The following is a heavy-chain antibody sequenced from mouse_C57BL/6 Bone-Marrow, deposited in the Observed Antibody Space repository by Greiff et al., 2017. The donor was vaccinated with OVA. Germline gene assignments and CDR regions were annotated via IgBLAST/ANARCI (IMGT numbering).Heavy chain of an antibody. CDR2: IRNKANNHAT. CDR1: GFTFSDAW. Sequence: EVQVVESGGGLVQPGGSMKLSCAASGFTFSDAWMDWVRQSPEKGLEWVAEIRNKANNHATYYAESVKGRFTISRDDSKSSVYLQMNSLRAEDTGIYYCTSLWNYGSSSFDYWGQGTTLTVPS. J-gene: IGHJ2*01. D-gene: IGHD1-1*01. CDR3: TSLWNYGSSSFDY. V-gene: IGHV6-6*01.